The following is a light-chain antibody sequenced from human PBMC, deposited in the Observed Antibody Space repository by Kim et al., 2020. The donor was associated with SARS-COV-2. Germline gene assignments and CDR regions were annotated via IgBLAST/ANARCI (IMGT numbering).Light chain of an antibody. CDR3: QQYGRSPPYT. CDR2: AAS. J-gene: IGKJ2*01. CDR1: QAIASNS. Sequence: SPGERAPLSGRASQAIASNSLAWYQQRPGQAPRLLIYAASDRATGIPDRFSGGGYGTEFTLTISRLEPEDFAVYYCQQYGRSPPYTFGQGTKLGI. V-gene: IGKV3-20*01.